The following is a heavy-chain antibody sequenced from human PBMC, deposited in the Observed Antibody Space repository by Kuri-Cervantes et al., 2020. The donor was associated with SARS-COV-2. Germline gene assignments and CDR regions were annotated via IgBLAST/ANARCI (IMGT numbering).Heavy chain of an antibody. D-gene: IGHD2-2*01. CDR1: GSTFSSYA. V-gene: IGHV3-30-3*01. J-gene: IGHJ4*02. CDR3: ARGVVPAALFDY. CDR2: ISYDGSNK. Sequence: GESLKISCAASGSTFSSYAMSWIRQAPGKGLEWVAVISYDGSNKYYADSVKGRFTISRDNAKNSLYLQMNSLRAEDTAVYYCARGVVPAALFDYWGQGTLVTVSS.